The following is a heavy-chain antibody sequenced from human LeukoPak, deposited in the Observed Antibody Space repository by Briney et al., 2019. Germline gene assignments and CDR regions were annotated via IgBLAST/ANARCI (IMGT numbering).Heavy chain of an antibody. J-gene: IGHJ4*02. CDR2: IASKTDGGAT. CDR1: GLTVTNAW. Sequence: GGSLRLFCSASGLTVTNAWMNWVRQAPGEGLDWVGRIASKTDGGATDYAAPVKGRFTISRDDSKNTLNLQMNSLKTEDTAVYYCTTGIRGDWGQGTLVTVSS. D-gene: IGHD3-10*01. CDR3: TTGIRGD. V-gene: IGHV3-15*07.